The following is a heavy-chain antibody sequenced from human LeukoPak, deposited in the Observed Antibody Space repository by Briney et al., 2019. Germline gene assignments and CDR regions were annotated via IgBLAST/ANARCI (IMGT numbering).Heavy chain of an antibody. Sequence: SETLSLTCAVYGGSFSGYYWSWLRQPPGKGLEWIGEINHSGSTNYNPSLKSRVTISVDTSKNQFSLKLSSVTAADTAVYYCATLWDCSGGSCYPYNWFDPWGQGTLVTVSS. CDR2: INHSGST. CDR1: GGSFSGYY. D-gene: IGHD2-15*01. CDR3: ATLWDCSGGSCYPYNWFDP. J-gene: IGHJ5*02. V-gene: IGHV4-34*01.